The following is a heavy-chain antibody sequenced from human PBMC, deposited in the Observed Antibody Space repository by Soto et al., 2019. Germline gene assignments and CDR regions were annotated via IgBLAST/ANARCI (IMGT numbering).Heavy chain of an antibody. V-gene: IGHV3-23*01. CDR2: ISGSGGST. Sequence: AGGSLRLSCAAYGFTFSSYAMSWVRQAPGKGLEWVSAISGSGGSTYYADSVKGRFTISRDNSKNTLYLQMNSLRAEDTAVYYCAKDRGCTNGVCYYYYGMDVWGQGTTVTVSS. CDR1: GFTFSSYA. CDR3: AKDRGCTNGVCYYYYGMDV. J-gene: IGHJ6*02. D-gene: IGHD2-8*01.